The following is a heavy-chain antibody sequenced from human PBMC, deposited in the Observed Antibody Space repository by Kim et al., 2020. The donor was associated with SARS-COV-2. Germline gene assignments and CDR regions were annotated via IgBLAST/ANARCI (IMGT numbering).Heavy chain of an antibody. CDR3: ARVPLILTGPKWGAFDI. D-gene: IGHD3-9*01. CDR2: IKQDGSEK. Sequence: GGSLRLSCAASGFTFSSYWMSWVRQAPGKGLEWVANIKQDGSEKYYVDSVKGRFTISRDNAKNSLYLQMNSLRAEDTAVYYCARVPLILTGPKWGAFDIWGQGTMVTVSS. V-gene: IGHV3-7*01. CDR1: GFTFSSYW. J-gene: IGHJ3*02.